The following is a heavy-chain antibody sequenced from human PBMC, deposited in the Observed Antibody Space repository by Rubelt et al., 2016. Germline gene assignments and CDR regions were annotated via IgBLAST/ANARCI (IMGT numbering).Heavy chain of an antibody. CDR2: ITHDGNGQ. D-gene: IGHD3-16*01. CDR1: GFTFTNFW. V-gene: IGHV3-7*01. J-gene: IGHJ5*02. Sequence: EVQLVESGGGLVQPGGSLRLSCAASGFTFTNFWIEWVRQAPGKGLEWLASITHDGNGQFYADSVRGGVTVAGDNGKEALSLQMDGVRCEGTADYYWASDALSWGQGARVTVSS. CDR3: ASDALS.